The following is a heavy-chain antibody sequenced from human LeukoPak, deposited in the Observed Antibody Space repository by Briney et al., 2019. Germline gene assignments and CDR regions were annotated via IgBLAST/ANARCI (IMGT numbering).Heavy chain of an antibody. CDR2: INSDGSST. CDR3: SLHPTFDY. V-gene: IGHV3-74*01. J-gene: IGHJ4*02. CDR1: GFTFSSYW. Sequence: GGSLRLSCAASGFTFSSYWMHWVRQAPGEGLVWVSRINSDGSSTLYADSVKGRFTISRDKAKNTLYMQMKRLRAQDTAVYYLSLHPTFDYWGQGTLVTVSS. D-gene: IGHD2/OR15-2a*01.